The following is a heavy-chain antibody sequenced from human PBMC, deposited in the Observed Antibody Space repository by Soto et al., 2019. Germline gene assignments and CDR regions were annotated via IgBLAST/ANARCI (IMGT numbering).Heavy chain of an antibody. Sequence: SVKGSCKSSGGTLSSYAISRGGEGPGQRGEWMGGIIPIFGTANYAQKFQGRVTITADESTSTAYMELSSLRSEDTAVYYCARGGYDILTGYYILILDYWGQGTLVTVSS. D-gene: IGHD3-9*01. V-gene: IGHV1-69*13. CDR3: ARGGYDILTGYYILILDY. CDR2: IIPIFGTA. J-gene: IGHJ4*02. CDR1: GGTLSSYA.